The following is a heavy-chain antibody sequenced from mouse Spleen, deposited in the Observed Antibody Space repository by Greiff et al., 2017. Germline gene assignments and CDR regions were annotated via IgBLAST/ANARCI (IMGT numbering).Heavy chain of an antibody. J-gene: IGHJ2*01. D-gene: IGHD3-1*01. Sequence: EVKLQESGAELVKPGASVKLSCTASGFNIKDTYMHWVKQRPEQGLEWIGRIDPANGNTKYDPKFQGKATITADTSSNTAYLQLSSLTSEDTAVYYCARGQLGLQFDYWGQGTTLTVSS. CDR1: GFNIKDTY. CDR3: ARGQLGLQFDY. V-gene: IGHV14-3*02. CDR2: IDPANGNT.